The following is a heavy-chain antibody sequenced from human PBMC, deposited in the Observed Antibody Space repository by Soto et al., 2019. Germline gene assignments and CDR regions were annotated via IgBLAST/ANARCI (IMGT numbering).Heavy chain of an antibody. V-gene: IGHV3-21*01. D-gene: IGHD2-2*01. CDR2: ITSSSAYI. Sequence: EVQLVESGGGLVKPGGSLRLSCAASGFTFSSYTMNWVRQSPGKGLELVSSITSSSAYIYYADSVKGRITISRDNAKKSLYLQMNSLRVEDTAVYYCARGRSINSAFDIWGQGTMVTVSS. CDR1: GFTFSSYT. J-gene: IGHJ3*02. CDR3: ARGRSINSAFDI.